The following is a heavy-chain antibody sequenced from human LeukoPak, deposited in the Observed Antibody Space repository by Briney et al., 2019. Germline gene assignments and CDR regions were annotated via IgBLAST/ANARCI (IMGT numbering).Heavy chain of an antibody. J-gene: IGHJ4*02. CDR3: PXXXXXXXXXXY. Sequence: GGSLRLSCAASGFTFSLYEMNWVRQAPGEGLEWVSYISSSGTIYYADSVQGRFTISRANAKNSLYLQMKSLRVEDTTIFYCPXXXXXXXXXXYWGQGTLVTVSS. CDR1: GFTFSLYE. V-gene: IGHV3-48*03. CDR2: ISSSGTI.